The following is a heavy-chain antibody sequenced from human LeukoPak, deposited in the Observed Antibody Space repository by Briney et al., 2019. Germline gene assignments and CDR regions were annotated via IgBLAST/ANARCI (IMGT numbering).Heavy chain of an antibody. Sequence: ASVKVSCKASGYTVTGYHMHWVRQAPGQGLEWMGWINPNSGGTNYAQKFQGRVTMTRDTSINTAYMELSRPRSDDTAVYYCAGDMVRGVILRRVLEYWGQGTLVTVSS. CDR2: INPNSGGT. V-gene: IGHV1-2*02. CDR3: AGDMVRGVILRRVLEY. CDR1: GYTVTGYH. J-gene: IGHJ4*02. D-gene: IGHD3-10*01.